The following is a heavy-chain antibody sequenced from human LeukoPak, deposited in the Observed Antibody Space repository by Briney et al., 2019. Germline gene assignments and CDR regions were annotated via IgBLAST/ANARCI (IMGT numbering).Heavy chain of an antibody. CDR1: GFTVSSNY. CDR3: ARDLVRADY. CDR2: IKQDGSEK. J-gene: IGHJ4*02. V-gene: IGHV3-7*01. Sequence: PGGSLRLSCAASGFTVSSNYMSWVRQAPGKGLEWVANIKQDGSEKYYVDSVKGRFTISRDNAKNSLYLQMNSLRAEDTAVYYCARDLVRADYWGQGTLVTVSS.